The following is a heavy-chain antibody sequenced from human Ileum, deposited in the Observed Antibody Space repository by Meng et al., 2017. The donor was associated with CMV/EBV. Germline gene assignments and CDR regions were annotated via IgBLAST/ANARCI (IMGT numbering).Heavy chain of an antibody. J-gene: IGHJ4*02. CDR3: VKDFGDF. CDR1: GFTFSSFA. Sequence: GGSLRLSCAASGFTFSSFAMHWVRRAPGKGLEWVTVISYDGSKKYYSDSVKGRFTISRDNSKNTLYLEMSSLRAEDTAVYYCVKDFGDFWGQGTLVTVSS. CDR2: ISYDGSKK. V-gene: IGHV3-30-3*02. D-gene: IGHD3-10*01.